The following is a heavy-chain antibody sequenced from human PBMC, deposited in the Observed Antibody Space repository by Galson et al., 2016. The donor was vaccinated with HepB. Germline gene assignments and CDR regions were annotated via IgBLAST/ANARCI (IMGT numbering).Heavy chain of an antibody. J-gene: IGHJ5*02. V-gene: IGHV3-9*01. CDR1: GFNFDDHD. CDR3: AKESRISGTTEWFDP. Sequence: SLRLSCAASGFNFDDHDMHWVRQVPGRGLEWVSGINWNSGRVAYADSVKGRFTISRDNTKNSLYLQMNSLRAEDTALYYCAKESRISGTTEWFDPWGQGTLVTVSS. D-gene: IGHD1-7*01. CDR2: INWNSGRV.